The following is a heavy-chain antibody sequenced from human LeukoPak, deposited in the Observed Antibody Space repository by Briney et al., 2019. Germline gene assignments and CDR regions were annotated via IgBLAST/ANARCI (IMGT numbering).Heavy chain of an antibody. J-gene: IGHJ2*01. V-gene: IGHV6-1*01. CDR1: GDSVSSNSAA. CDR3: ARAPIGGWYFDL. D-gene: IGHD2-15*01. Sequence: SQTLSLTCAISGDSVSSNSAAWNWIRQSPSRGLEWLGRTYYRSKWSNDYAVSVKSRIIINPDTSQNQFSLQLNSLTPEDTAVYYCARAPIGGWYFDLWGRGTLVTVSS. CDR2: TYYRSKWSN.